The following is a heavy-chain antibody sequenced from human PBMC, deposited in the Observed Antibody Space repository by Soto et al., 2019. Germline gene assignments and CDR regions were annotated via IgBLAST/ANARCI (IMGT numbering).Heavy chain of an antibody. CDR1: GFRFSDYW. V-gene: IGHV3-74*01. D-gene: IGHD2-2*01. CDR3: AREVPISAVNYIDY. CDR2: ISDDAIST. Sequence: GGSLRLSCSVSGFRFSDYWMHWVRQAPGKGLVWVARISDDAISTSYAPFVKGRFTISRDNIKNMLYLQLNSLTADDAAFYYCAREVPISAVNYIDYWGQGALVTVSS. J-gene: IGHJ4*02.